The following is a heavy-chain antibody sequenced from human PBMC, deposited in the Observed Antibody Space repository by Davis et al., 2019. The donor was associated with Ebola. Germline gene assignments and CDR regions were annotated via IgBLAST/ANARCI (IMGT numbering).Heavy chain of an antibody. V-gene: IGHV4-61*08. CDR2: IYYSGST. CDR3: ARDKIYCRSSGCYGGGMDV. CDR1: GGSVSSGGHY. J-gene: IGHJ6*04. D-gene: IGHD2-2*01. Sequence: MPSETLSLTCTVSGGSVSSGGHYWSWIRQPPGKGLEWIAYIYYSGSTHYNPSLKSRATISVDTSRNQFSLRLSSVTAADTAVYYCARDKIYCRSSGCYGGGMDVWGKGTTVTVSS.